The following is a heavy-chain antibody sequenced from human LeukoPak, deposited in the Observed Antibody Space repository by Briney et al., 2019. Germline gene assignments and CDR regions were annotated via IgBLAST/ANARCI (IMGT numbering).Heavy chain of an antibody. CDR3: ARPVVDCSGGSCSSHFDY. Sequence: ASVKVSCKASGYTFTGYYMHWVRQAPGQGLEWMGWIHPYSGGTNYAQKFQGRVTMTRDTSISTAYMELSRLRSDDTAVYYCARPVVDCSGGSCSSHFDYWGQGTLVTVSS. J-gene: IGHJ4*02. CDR2: IHPYSGGT. V-gene: IGHV1-2*02. CDR1: GYTFTGYY. D-gene: IGHD2-15*01.